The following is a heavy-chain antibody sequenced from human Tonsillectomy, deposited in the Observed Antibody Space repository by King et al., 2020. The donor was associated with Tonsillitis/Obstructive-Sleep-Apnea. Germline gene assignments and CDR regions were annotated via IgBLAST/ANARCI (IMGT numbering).Heavy chain of an antibody. D-gene: IGHD4/OR15-4a*01. Sequence: VQLVESGGGVVQPGRSLRLSCAASGFTFSTYPMHWVRQAPGKGLEWVAVISNDGSNKYYADSVKGRFTISRDNSKNTLYLQMSALRAEDTAVYYCGAGAGPWGQGTLVTVSS. CDR1: GFTFSTYP. V-gene: IGHV3-30*04. CDR2: ISNDGSNK. J-gene: IGHJ5*02. CDR3: GAGAGP.